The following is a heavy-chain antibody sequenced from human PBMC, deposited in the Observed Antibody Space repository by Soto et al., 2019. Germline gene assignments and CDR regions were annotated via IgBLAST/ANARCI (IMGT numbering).Heavy chain of an antibody. CDR3: ARDRTKDSSGYDFDY. V-gene: IGHV4-30-4*01. J-gene: IGHJ4*02. D-gene: IGHD3-22*01. CDR2: IYYSGST. Sequence: QVQLQESGPGLVKPSQTLSLTCTVSGGSISSGDYYWSWIRQPPGKGLEWIGYIYYSGSTYYNPSLKSRVNISVDTSKNQFSLKLSSVTAADTAVYYCARDRTKDSSGYDFDYWGQGTLVTVSS. CDR1: GGSISSGDYY.